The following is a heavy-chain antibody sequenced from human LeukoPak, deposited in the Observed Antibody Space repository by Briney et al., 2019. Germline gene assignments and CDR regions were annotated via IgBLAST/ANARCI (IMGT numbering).Heavy chain of an antibody. J-gene: IGHJ4*02. Sequence: ASVKVSCKASGYTFSRYGITWVRQAPGQGLEWMGRISPYNGNTNYAQKFQGRVIMTTDTSTSTYYMELRSLRSDDTAVYYCARDRQYNGTYIRDFDYWGQGTLVTVSS. CDR1: GYTFSRYG. CDR3: ARDRQYNGTYIRDFDY. D-gene: IGHD1-26*01. CDR2: ISPYNGNT. V-gene: IGHV1-18*01.